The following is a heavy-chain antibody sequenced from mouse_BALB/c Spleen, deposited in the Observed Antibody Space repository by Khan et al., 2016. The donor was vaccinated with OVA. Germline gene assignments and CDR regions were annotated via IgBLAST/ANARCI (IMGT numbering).Heavy chain of an antibody. CDR3: ARAYYRYDGYYAMDY. V-gene: IGHV2-6-4*01. Sequence: QVQLKESGPGLVAPSQSLSITCTVSGFSLSRYNIHWVRQPPGKGLEWLGMIWGGGGTDYNSTLKIRLSISKANSKSQVFLKMNSLQTDDTDMYYCARAYYRYDGYYAMDYWGQGTSVTVSS. CDR1: GFSLSRYN. D-gene: IGHD2-14*01. CDR2: IWGGGGT. J-gene: IGHJ4*01.